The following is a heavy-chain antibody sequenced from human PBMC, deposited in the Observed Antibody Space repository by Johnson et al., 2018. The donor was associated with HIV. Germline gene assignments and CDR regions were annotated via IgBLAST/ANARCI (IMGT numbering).Heavy chain of an antibody. J-gene: IGHJ3*02. CDR2: FYSGGGT. CDR3: ARTRGGAFDI. D-gene: IGHD3-3*01. Sequence: VQLVESGGGVVQPGGSLRLSCAASGFTFSSNYMSWVRQAPGKGLEWASFFYSGGGTYYADSVKGRFTISRDNSKNTLYLQMNSLRAEDTAVYNCARTRGGAFDIWGQGTMVTVSS. CDR1: GFTFSSNY. V-gene: IGHV3-66*01.